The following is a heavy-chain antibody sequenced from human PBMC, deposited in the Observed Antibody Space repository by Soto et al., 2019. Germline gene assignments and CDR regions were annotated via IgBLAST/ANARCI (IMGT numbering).Heavy chain of an antibody. CDR3: AREIGGYYDSSGYYYFDY. D-gene: IGHD3-22*01. CDR1: GGTFSSYA. V-gene: IGHV1-69*13. CDR2: IIPIFGTA. J-gene: IGHJ4*02. Sequence: GASVKVSCKASGGTFSSYAISWVRQAPGQGLEWMGGIIPIFGTANYAQKFQGRVTITADESTSTAYMELSSLRSEDTAVYYCAREIGGYYDSSGYYYFDYWGQGTLVTVSS.